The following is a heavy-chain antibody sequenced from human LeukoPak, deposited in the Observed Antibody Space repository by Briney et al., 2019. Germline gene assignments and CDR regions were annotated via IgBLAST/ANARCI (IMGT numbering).Heavy chain of an antibody. CDR3: ASLSEYCSHGSCYLGWFDP. V-gene: IGHV4-38-2*02. CDR1: AYSITNGHY. CDR2: IYHTGSS. D-gene: IGHD2-15*01. Sequence: NPSETLSLTCTVSAYSITNGHYWGWIRQSPGKGLEWIGSIYHTGSSYYNPSLKSRVTISVDTSKNQFSLKLSSVTAADTAVYYCASLSEYCSHGSCYLGWFDPWGQGTLVTVSS. J-gene: IGHJ5*02.